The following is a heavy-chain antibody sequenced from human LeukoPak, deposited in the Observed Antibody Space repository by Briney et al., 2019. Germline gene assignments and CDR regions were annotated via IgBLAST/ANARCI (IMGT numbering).Heavy chain of an antibody. CDR1: GFTFNTYA. V-gene: IGHV3-23*01. J-gene: IGHJ4*02. Sequence: GGSLRLSCAASGFTFNTYAINWVRQAPGKGLEWVSAISGSGGRTYYSDSVKGRFTISRDNSKNTLYLQMNSLRAEDTAVYYCARDVYRYSSSWYARYYFDYWGQGTLVTVSS. CDR2: ISGSGGRT. CDR3: ARDVYRYSSSWYARYYFDY. D-gene: IGHD6-13*01.